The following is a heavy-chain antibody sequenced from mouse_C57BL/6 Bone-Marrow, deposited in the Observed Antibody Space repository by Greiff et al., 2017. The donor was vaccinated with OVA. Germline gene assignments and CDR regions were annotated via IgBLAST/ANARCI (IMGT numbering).Heavy chain of an antibody. CDR3: AREFITTSYWYFDI. D-gene: IGHD1-1*01. CDR2: INPNNGGT. Sequence: VQLQQSGPELVKPGASVKISCKASGYTFTDYYMNWVKQSHGKSLEWIGDINPNNGGTSYNQKFKGKATLTVDKSSSTAYMEILSLTSEDSAVYYCAREFITTSYWYFDICGTGTTVTVSS. CDR1: GYTFTDYY. J-gene: IGHJ1*03. V-gene: IGHV1-26*01.